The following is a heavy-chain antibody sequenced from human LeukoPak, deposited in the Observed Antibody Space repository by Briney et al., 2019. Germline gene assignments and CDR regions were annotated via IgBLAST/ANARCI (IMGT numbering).Heavy chain of an antibody. V-gene: IGHV4-59*01. Sequence: SETLSLTCTVSGGSISSYYWSWIRQPPGKGLEWIGYIYYSGSTNYNPSLKSRVTISVDTSRNQFSLKLSSVTAADTAVYYCARGTVPYYYYYGMDVWGQGTTVTVSS. D-gene: IGHD4-17*01. CDR3: ARGTVPYYYYYGMDV. CDR2: IYYSGST. CDR1: GGSISSYY. J-gene: IGHJ6*02.